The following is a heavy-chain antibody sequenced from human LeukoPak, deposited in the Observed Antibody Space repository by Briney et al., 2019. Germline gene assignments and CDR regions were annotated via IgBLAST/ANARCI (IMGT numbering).Heavy chain of an antibody. CDR1: GFTFSSYG. CDR2: IWYDGSNK. Sequence: PGRSLRLSCAASGFTFSSYGMHWVRQAPGKGLEWVAVIWYDGSNKYYADSVKGRFTISRDNSKSTLYLQMNSLRAEDTAVYYCARDLPYYYGSGSPDFDYWGQGTLVTVSS. D-gene: IGHD3-10*01. J-gene: IGHJ4*02. V-gene: IGHV3-33*01. CDR3: ARDLPYYYGSGSPDFDY.